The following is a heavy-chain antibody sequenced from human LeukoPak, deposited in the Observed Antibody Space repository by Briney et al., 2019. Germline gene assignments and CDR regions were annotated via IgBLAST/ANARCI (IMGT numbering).Heavy chain of an antibody. CDR3: VVITGTNFDY. J-gene: IGHJ4*02. CDR2: INPSGGST. Sequence: ASVKVSCKASGSTFTIYYMHWVRRSPGQGLEWMGIINPSGGSTSYAQKFQGRVTMTRDTSTSTVYMELSSLRSEDTAVYYCVVITGTNFDYWGQGTLVTVSS. CDR1: GSTFTIYY. V-gene: IGHV1-46*01. D-gene: IGHD1-20*01.